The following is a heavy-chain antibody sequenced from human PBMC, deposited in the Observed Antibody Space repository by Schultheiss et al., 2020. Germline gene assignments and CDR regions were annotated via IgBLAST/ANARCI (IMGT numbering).Heavy chain of an antibody. V-gene: IGHV3-23*01. Sequence: GGSLRLSCEASDFIFTGYYMSWIRQAPGKGLEWVSAISGSGGSTYYADSVKGRFTISRDNSKNTLYLQMNSLRAEDTAVYYCARDSLRVRAYSQEPGSLDYWGQGTLVTGFS. CDR1: DFIFTGYY. CDR3: ARDSLRVRAYSQEPGSLDY. D-gene: IGHD3-10*01. J-gene: IGHJ4*02. CDR2: ISGSGGST.